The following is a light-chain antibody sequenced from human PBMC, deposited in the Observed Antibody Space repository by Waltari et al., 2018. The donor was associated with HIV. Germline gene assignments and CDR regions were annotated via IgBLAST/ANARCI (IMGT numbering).Light chain of an antibody. CDR2: AAS. V-gene: IGKV1-39*01. Sequence: DIQMTQSSSSLSTSVGDRVTLTCRASQFINNHLNWYQQKPGKAPRLLISAASSLQSGVPSRFSGSGSGTDFTLTISDLQPEDFATYYCQHTYSSPFTFGPGTKVQIK. J-gene: IGKJ3*01. CDR3: QHTYSSPFT. CDR1: QFINNH.